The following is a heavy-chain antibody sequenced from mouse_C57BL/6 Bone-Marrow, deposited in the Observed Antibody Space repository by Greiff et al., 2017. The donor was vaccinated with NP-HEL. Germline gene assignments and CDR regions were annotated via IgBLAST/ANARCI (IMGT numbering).Heavy chain of an antibody. CDR2: INPYNGGT. J-gene: IGHJ4*01. D-gene: IGHD3-2*02. CDR1: GYTFTDYY. Sequence: EVQLQQSGPVLVKPGASVKMSCKASGYTFTDYYMNWVKQSHGKSLEWIGVINPYNGGTSYNQKFKGKATLTVDKSSSTAYMELNSLTSEDSAVYYCARPRLCYAMDYWGQGTSVTVSS. CDR3: ARPRLCYAMDY. V-gene: IGHV1-19*01.